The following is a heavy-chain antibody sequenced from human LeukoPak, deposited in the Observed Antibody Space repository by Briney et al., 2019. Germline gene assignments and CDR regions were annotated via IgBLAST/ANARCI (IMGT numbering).Heavy chain of an antibody. Sequence: GGSLRLSCAASGFTFSSYAMSWVRQAPGKGLEWVSAISGSGGSTYYADSVKGRFTISRDNSKNTLYLQMNSLSAEDTAVYYCAKDWMSTIINYFDYWGQGTLVTVSS. CDR3: AKDWMSTIINYFDY. J-gene: IGHJ4*02. CDR1: GFTFSSYA. CDR2: ISGSGGST. D-gene: IGHD5-12*01. V-gene: IGHV3-23*01.